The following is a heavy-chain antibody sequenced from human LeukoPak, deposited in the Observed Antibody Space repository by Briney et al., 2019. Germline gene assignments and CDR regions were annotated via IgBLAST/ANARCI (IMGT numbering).Heavy chain of an antibody. J-gene: IGHJ4*02. V-gene: IGHV4-59*01. CDR3: ASSYYDSSGYWGKEAFDY. CDR2: IYDSGST. CDR1: GGSISSYY. Sequence: SETLSLTCTVSGGSISSYYWSWIRQPPGKGLEWIGYIYDSGSTNYNPSLKSRVTISVDTSKNQFSLKLSSVTAADTAVYYCASSYYDSSGYWGKEAFDYWGQGTLVTVSS. D-gene: IGHD3-22*01.